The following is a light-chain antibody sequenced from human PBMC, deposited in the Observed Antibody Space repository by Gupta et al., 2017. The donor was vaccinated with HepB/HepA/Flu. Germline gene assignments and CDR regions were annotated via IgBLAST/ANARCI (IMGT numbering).Light chain of an antibody. CDR1: RSNIVSNY. CDR2: SNN. J-gene: IGLJ3*02. Sequence: SGSRSNIVSNYVYWYQQLPGTSTKLLIYSNNQRPSWVADRFSGSKSGTSASLAITGLRSDDEADYDCAAWDDSLSGYWVFGGGTKLTVL. CDR3: AAWDDSLSGYWV. V-gene: IGLV1-47*02.